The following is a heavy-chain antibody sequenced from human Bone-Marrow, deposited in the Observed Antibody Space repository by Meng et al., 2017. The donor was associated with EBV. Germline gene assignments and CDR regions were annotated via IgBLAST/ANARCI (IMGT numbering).Heavy chain of an antibody. CDR3: ASHRGY. D-gene: IGHD1-14*01. V-gene: IGHV3-21*01. J-gene: IGHJ4*02. CDR1: GFTFRSYS. Sequence: EVQVVESGGGLVKAGASVGFSCAASGFTFRSYSMNGVRQAPGKGLEWVASISSSSSYIYYADLVKGRFTISRDNAKNSLYLQMNSLRAEDTAVYYCASHRGYWGQGTLVTVSS. CDR2: ISSSSSYI.